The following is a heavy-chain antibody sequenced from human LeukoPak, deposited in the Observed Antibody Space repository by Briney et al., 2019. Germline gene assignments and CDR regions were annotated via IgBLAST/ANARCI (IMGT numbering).Heavy chain of an antibody. CDR3: AGVRVTTTLIDY. CDR2: MNPNSGNT. V-gene: IGHV1-8*01. D-gene: IGHD4-17*01. Sequence: ASVKVSCKASGYTFTSYDISWVRQATGQGLEWMGWMNPNSGNTGYAQKFQGKVTMTRNTFISTAYMELSSLRSEDTAVYYCAGVRVTTTLIDYWGQGTLVTVSS. CDR1: GYTFTSYD. J-gene: IGHJ4*02.